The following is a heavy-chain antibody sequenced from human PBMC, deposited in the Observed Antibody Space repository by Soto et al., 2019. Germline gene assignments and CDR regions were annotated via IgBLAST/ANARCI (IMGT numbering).Heavy chain of an antibody. D-gene: IGHD3-10*01. CDR2: ISGTGGST. V-gene: IGHV3-23*01. J-gene: IGHJ5*02. CDR3: AKEDNYYGSVTYA. CDR1: GFTFSSSA. Sequence: GGSLRLSSAASGFTFSSSAMAWVRQGPGKELEWVSAISGTGGSTYYADSGKGRFTISRDNSKNTLYLRMNSLRGEDTAIYYCAKEDNYYGSVTYAWGQGTLVTVSS.